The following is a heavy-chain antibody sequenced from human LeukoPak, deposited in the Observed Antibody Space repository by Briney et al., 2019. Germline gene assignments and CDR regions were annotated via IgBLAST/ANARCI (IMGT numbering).Heavy chain of an antibody. D-gene: IGHD6-13*01. CDR2: INTYNGNT. Sequence: ASVKVSCKASGYTLTSHGISWVRQAPGQGLEWVGWINTYNGNTNYEQRLQGRVTMTTDTSTSTAYMELRSLRSDDTAVYYCARGPYSSSWFPFDYWGQGTLVTVSS. CDR3: ARGPYSSSWFPFDY. V-gene: IGHV1-18*01. J-gene: IGHJ4*02. CDR1: GYTLTSHG.